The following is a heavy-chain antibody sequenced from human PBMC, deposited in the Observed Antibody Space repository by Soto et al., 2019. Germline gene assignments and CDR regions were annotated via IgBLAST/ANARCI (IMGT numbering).Heavy chain of an antibody. CDR3: AKDGPGRGDPRTDY. J-gene: IGHJ4*02. D-gene: IGHD2-21*02. V-gene: IGHV3-30*18. CDR2: ISYDGSNK. Sequence: TGGSLRLSCAASGFTFSSYGMHWVRQAPGKGLEWVAVISYDGSNKYYADSVKGRFTISRDNSKNTLYLQMNSLRAEDTAVYYCAKDGPGRGDPRTDYWGQGTLVTVSS. CDR1: GFTFSSYG.